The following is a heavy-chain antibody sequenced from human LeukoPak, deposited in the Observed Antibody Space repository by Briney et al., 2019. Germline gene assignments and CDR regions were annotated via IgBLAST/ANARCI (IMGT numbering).Heavy chain of an antibody. D-gene: IGHD1-1*01. CDR3: ARESDTGKDFDH. V-gene: IGHV1-46*01. J-gene: IGHJ4*02. CDR2: INPSSGST. Sequence: GASVKVSCKASGYTFTYYYMHWVRQAPGLGLEWMGMINPSSGSTSYAQKFQGRVTMTRGTSTSTVYMELSSLRSEDTALYYCARESDTGKDFDHWGQGTLVTVSS. CDR1: GYTFTYYY.